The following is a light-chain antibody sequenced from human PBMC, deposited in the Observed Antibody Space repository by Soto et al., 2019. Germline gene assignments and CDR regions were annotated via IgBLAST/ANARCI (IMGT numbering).Light chain of an antibody. CDR1: NSDVGAYNF. CDR2: DVN. V-gene: IGLV2-11*01. J-gene: IGLJ3*02. Sequence: SVLTQPRSVSGSPGQPVTISCTGTNSDVGAYNFVSWYQQQPGKAPKLILYDVNQRPSGVPDRLSGSKSDNTASLTISGLQTEDEADYYCCSYAGDYNLVFGGGTK. CDR3: CSYAGDYNLV.